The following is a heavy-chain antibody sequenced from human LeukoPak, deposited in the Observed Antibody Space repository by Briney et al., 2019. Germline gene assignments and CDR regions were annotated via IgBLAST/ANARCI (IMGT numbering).Heavy chain of an antibody. CDR3: ARLLSGYSTYYYGMDV. V-gene: IGHV4-59*08. D-gene: IGHD6-13*01. J-gene: IGHJ6*02. Sequence: SETLSLTCTVSGGSISSYYWSWIRQPPGKGLEWIGYIYYSGSTNYNPSLKSRVTISVDTSKNQFSLKLSSVTAADTVVYYCARLLSGYSTYYYGMDVWGQGTTVTVSS. CDR1: GGSISSYY. CDR2: IYYSGST.